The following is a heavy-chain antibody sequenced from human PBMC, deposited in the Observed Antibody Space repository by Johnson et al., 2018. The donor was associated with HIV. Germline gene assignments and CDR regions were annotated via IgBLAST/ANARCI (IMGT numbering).Heavy chain of an antibody. J-gene: IGHJ3*02. D-gene: IGHD4-17*01. V-gene: IGHV3-30-3*01. CDR2: ISYDGSNK. CDR1: GFPFSTYA. CDR3: AREFLYGDYQDAFDI. Sequence: QVQLVESGGGVVQPGRSLRLSCAASGFPFSTYAMHWVRQAPGKGLEWVAVISYDGSNKYYADSVKGRFTISRDNSKNTLYLQMNSLRAEDTAVYYCAREFLYGDYQDAFDIWGQGTMVTVSS.